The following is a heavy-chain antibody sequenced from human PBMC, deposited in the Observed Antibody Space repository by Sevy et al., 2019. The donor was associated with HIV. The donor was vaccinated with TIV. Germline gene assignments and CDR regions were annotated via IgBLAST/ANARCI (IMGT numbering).Heavy chain of an antibody. J-gene: IGHJ4*02. D-gene: IGHD2-15*01. CDR2: IYPGDFDT. V-gene: IGHV5-51*01. CDR1: GYSFTSYW. CDR3: ARLNCSGGSCPFDY. Sequence: GESLKISCKGSGYSFTSYWIGWVRQMPGKGLERRGIIYPGDFDTRYSPSFQGQVTISADKSISTAYLQWSSLKASDTAMYYCARLNCSGGSCPFDYWGQGTLVTVSS.